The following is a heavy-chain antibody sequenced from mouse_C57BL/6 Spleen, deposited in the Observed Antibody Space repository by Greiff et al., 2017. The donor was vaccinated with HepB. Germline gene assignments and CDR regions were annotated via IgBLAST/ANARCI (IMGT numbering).Heavy chain of an antibody. D-gene: IGHD2-2*01. Sequence: EVQLQESGAELVRPGASVKLSCTASGFNIKDDYMHWVKQRPEQGLEWIGWIDPENGDTEYASKFQGKATITADTSSNTAYLQLSSLTSEDTAVYYCTTPMVTTRYVDVWGTGTTVTVSS. CDR1: GFNIKDDY. V-gene: IGHV14-4*01. CDR3: TTPMVTTRYVDV. J-gene: IGHJ1*03. CDR2: IDPENGDT.